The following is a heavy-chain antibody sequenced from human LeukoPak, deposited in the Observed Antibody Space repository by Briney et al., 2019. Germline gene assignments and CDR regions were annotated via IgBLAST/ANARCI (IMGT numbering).Heavy chain of an antibody. D-gene: IGHD3-22*01. CDR1: GFTFSSYS. J-gene: IGHJ4*02. CDR2: ISSSSTYI. CDR3: AREYYYDSSGYYSRGYYFDS. Sequence: GGSLRLSCSASGFTFSSYSMNWVRQAPGQGLEWVSSISSSSTYIYYADSVKGRFTISRDNAKNSLYLQMNSLRAEDTAVYYCAREYYYDSSGYYSRGYYFDSWGQGTLVTVSS. V-gene: IGHV3-21*01.